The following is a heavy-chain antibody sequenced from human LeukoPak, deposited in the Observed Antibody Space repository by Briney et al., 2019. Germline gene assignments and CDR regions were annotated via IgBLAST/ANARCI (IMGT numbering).Heavy chain of an antibody. CDR2: ISDSGRTT. J-gene: IGHJ4*02. CDR3: ASWAGNTQSDSWSGPFDY. Sequence: GGSLRLSCEASGFTFSSFGMHWVRQAPGKGLEWVSYISDSGRTTFYADSVKGRFTISRDNAKNSLYLQMSSLRVEDTAVYYCASWAGNTQSDSWSGPFDYWGQGTLVTVSS. CDR1: GFTFSSFG. D-gene: IGHD3-3*01. V-gene: IGHV3-48*04.